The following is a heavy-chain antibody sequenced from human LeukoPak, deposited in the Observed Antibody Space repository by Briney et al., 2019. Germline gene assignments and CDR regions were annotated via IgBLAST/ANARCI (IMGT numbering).Heavy chain of an antibody. D-gene: IGHD2-15*01. CDR3: ARDEVAGYY. Sequence: GASVKVSCKASGGTFTSYAISWVRHAPGQGLEWMGRLIPILGIANYAQKFQDRVTITADKSTSTAYMELSSLRSEDTAVYFCARDEVAGYYWGQGTLVTVSS. J-gene: IGHJ4*02. CDR1: GGTFTSYA. CDR2: LIPILGIA. V-gene: IGHV1-69*04.